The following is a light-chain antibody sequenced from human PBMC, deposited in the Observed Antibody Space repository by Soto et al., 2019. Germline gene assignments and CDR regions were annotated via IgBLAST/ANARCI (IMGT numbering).Light chain of an antibody. Sequence: DIQMTQSPSSLSASVGDRVTITCRASQGISNYLAWYQQKPGKVPKLLVYAASTLQSGVPSRLSGSGSGTDFTLTISSLQPEDVATYYCQKYNNVPLTFGGGTKVDIK. CDR3: QKYNNVPLT. V-gene: IGKV1-27*01. CDR2: AAS. CDR1: QGISNY. J-gene: IGKJ4*01.